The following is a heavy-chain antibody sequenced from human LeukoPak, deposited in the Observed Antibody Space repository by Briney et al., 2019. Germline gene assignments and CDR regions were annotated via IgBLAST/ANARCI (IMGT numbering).Heavy chain of an antibody. D-gene: IGHD4-23*01. J-gene: IGHJ4*02. CDR1: GYTFTIYG. V-gene: IGHV1-18*01. CDR3: ASDMTTVVTLGY. Sequence: ASVSVSCTASGYTFTIYGISWVRQAPGKGGEWMGWISAYNGNTNYAQKLQGRVTITKDTSTSTAYMELRSLRSDDTAVYYCASDMTTVVTLGYWGQGTLVTVSS. CDR2: ISAYNGNT.